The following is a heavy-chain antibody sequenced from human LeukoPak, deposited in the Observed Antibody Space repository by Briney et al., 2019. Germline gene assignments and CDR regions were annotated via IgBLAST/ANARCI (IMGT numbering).Heavy chain of an antibody. Sequence: GGSLRLSCAASGFTVSSNYMSWVRQAPGKGLEWVSVIYSGGSTYYSDSGKGRFNISRDNSKNTLYLQMNSLRAEDTAVYYCAREIQINYGDYWGQGTLVTVSS. V-gene: IGHV3-66*01. CDR1: GFTVSSNY. J-gene: IGHJ4*02. CDR3: AREIQINYGDY. CDR2: IYSGGST.